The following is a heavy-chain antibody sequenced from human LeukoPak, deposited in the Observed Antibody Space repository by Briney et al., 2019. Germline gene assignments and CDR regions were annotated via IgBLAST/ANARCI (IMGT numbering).Heavy chain of an antibody. V-gene: IGHV1-8*01. CDR1: GYTFTSYD. Sequence: ASVKVTCKASGYTFTSYDINWVRQATGQGLEWMGWMNPNSGNTGYAQKFQGRVTMTRNTSISTAYMELSSLRSEDTAVYYCARLFVGVPAAMKIYYYMDVWGKGTTVTVSS. CDR3: ARLFVGVPAAMKIYYYMDV. D-gene: IGHD2-2*01. CDR2: MNPNSGNT. J-gene: IGHJ6*03.